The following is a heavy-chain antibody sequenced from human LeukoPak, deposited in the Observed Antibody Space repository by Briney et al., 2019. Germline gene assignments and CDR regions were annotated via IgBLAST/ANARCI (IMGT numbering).Heavy chain of an antibody. CDR2: IYYTGGET. J-gene: IGHJ3*02. Sequence: SETLSLTCTVSGGSINSYYWSWIRQPPGKGLEWIGYIYYTGGETNYNPSLKSRLTISVDTSKNQFSLMLTSVTAAGTAVYYCARHPGGTAAFDIWAQGTMVTVSS. D-gene: IGHD1-14*01. CDR1: GGSINSYY. V-gene: IGHV4-59*08. CDR3: ARHPGGTAAFDI.